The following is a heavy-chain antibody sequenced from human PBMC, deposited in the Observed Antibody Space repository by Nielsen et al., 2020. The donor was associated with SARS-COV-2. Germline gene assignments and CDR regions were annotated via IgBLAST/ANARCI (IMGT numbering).Heavy chain of an antibody. V-gene: IGHV3-33*05. D-gene: IGHD1-14*01. CDR3: AKIGLSDHEVSFDI. J-gene: IGHJ3*02. CDR1: GFTFRGYG. Sequence: GGSLRLSCAASGFTFRGYGVHWVRQAPGKGLEWVAFISYDGGLKYYAESVKGRFAISRDNSKNTLYLQMNSLRTDDTALYYCAKIGLSDHEVSFDIWGQGTVVTVSS. CDR2: ISYDGGLK.